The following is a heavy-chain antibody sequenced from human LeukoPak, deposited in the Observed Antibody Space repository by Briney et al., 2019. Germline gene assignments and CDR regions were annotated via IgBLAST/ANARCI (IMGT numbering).Heavy chain of an antibody. CDR3: ARSYYDSSGHLDC. CDR1: GFTFTNYG. V-gene: IGHV1-18*01. Sequence: GASVKVSCKASGFTFTNYGISWVRQAPGQGLEWMGWVSAYNGNTNYAQKFQSRVTMTTDTSTSTAYMELRSLRSDDTAVYYCARSYYDSSGHLDCWGQGTLVTVSS. D-gene: IGHD3-22*01. CDR2: VSAYNGNT. J-gene: IGHJ4*02.